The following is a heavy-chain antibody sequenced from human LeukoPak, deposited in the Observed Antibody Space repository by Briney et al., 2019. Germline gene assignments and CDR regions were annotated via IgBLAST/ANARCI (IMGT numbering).Heavy chain of an antibody. D-gene: IGHD3-10*01. J-gene: IGHJ4*02. Sequence: GESLKISCKGSGYSFTVYWIAWVRQMPGKGLEWMGIIYPGDSDTRYSPSFQGQVTISADKSISTTYLQWSSLKASDTAMYYCARWGYYGGNNHSYDYWGQGTLVTVSS. CDR2: IYPGDSDT. V-gene: IGHV5-51*01. CDR3: ARWGYYGGNNHSYDY. CDR1: GYSFTVYW.